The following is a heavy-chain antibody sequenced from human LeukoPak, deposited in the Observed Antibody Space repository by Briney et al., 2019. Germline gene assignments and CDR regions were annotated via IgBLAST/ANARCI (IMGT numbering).Heavy chain of an antibody. D-gene: IGHD6-13*01. CDR3: ARDGPGYLPFDY. CDR1: GFTFSSYW. CDR2: IKQDGSEK. J-gene: IGHJ4*02. V-gene: IGHV3-7*01. Sequence: GGSLRLSCVPSGFTFSSYWMSWVRQAPGKGLEWVANIKQDGSEKYYVGSVKGRFIISRDNAKNSLYLQMNSLRAEDTAVYYCARDGPGYLPFDYWGQGTLVTVSS.